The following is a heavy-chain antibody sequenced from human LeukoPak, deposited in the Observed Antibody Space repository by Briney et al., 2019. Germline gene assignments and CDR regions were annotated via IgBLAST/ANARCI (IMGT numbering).Heavy chain of an antibody. CDR1: GFTFSSYE. J-gene: IGHJ4*02. V-gene: IGHV3-48*03. Sequence: GGSLRLSCVGSGFTFSSYEMIWVRQAPGKGLEWVSFLGSSGYPIYYADSVKGRFTISGDSAKKSLYLQMNSLRAEDTAVYYCATSREWQPDYWGQGTLVTVSS. CDR3: ATSREWQPDY. D-gene: IGHD3-3*01. CDR2: LGSSGYPI.